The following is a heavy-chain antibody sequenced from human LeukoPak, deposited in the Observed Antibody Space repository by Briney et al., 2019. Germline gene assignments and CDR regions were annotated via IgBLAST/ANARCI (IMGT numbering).Heavy chain of an antibody. Sequence: VRXAPGKGLXXVAVISYDGSNKYYADSVKGRFTISRDNSKNTLYLQMNSLRAEDTAVYYCARDSGYSGSSDYWGQGTLVTVSS. D-gene: IGHD3-10*01. V-gene: IGHV3-30-3*01. J-gene: IGHJ4*02. CDR3: ARDSGYSGSSDY. CDR2: ISYDGSNK.